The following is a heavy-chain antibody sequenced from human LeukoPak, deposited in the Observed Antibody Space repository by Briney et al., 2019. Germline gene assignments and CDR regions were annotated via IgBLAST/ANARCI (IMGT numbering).Heavy chain of an antibody. CDR3: ARGRSTSCCNWFDP. Sequence: SETLSLTCTVSGGSISSYYWSWIRQLAGKGLEWIGRIYTSGSTNYNPSLKSRVTMSVDTSKNQFSLKLSSVTAADTAVYYCARGRSTSCCNWFDPWGQGTLVTVSS. CDR2: IYTSGST. CDR1: GGSISSYY. J-gene: IGHJ5*02. D-gene: IGHD2-2*01. V-gene: IGHV4-4*07.